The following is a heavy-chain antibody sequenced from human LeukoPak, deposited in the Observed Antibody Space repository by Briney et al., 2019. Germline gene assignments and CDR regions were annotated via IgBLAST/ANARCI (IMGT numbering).Heavy chain of an antibody. J-gene: IGHJ6*03. CDR1: GFTFSTYW. CDR3: ARGVRGIISYYYYYMDL. Sequence: GGSLRLSCAASGFTFSTYWMHWVRQTPGKGLVWVSRINGDGSATTYADSVAGRFTISRDNAKNTIYLQMTSLRAEDTAVYYCARGVRGIISYYYYYMDLWGKGTTVTVSS. V-gene: IGHV3-74*01. D-gene: IGHD3-10*01. CDR2: INGDGSAT.